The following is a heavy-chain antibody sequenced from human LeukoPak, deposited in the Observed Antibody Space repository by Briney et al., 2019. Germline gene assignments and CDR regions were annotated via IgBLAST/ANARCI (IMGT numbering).Heavy chain of an antibody. V-gene: IGHV1-18*01. Sequence: ASVKVSCNASGYTFTSYGISWVRQAPGQGLEWMGWISAYNGNTNYAQKLQGRVTMTTETSTSTAYMELRSLSSDDTAVYYCARDLRITMTLWGQGTMVTVSS. J-gene: IGHJ3*01. D-gene: IGHD3-22*01. CDR2: ISAYNGNT. CDR1: GYTFTSYG. CDR3: ARDLRITMTL.